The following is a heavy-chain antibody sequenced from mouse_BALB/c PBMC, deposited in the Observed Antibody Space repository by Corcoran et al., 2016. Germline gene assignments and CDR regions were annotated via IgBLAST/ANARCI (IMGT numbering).Heavy chain of an antibody. V-gene: IGHV1-81*01. D-gene: IGHD2-1*01. CDR3: ARRDLYYGNYYAMDY. J-gene: IGHJ4*01. Sequence: QVQLQQSGPDLVKPGASVKMSCKASGYTFTDYVISWVKQRTGQGLEWIGEIYPGSGSTYYNEKFKGKATLTADKSSNTAYMQLSSLTSEDSAVYFCARRDLYYGNYYAMDYWGQGTSVTVSS. CDR1: GYTFTDYV. CDR2: IYPGSGST.